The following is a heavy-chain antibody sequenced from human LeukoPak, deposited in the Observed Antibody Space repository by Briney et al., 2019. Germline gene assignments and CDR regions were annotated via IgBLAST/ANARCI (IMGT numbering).Heavy chain of an antibody. Sequence: GGSLRLSCATSGFSFPDHTINWVRQAPGKGLEWVGYITSEPQGGTTKYAASVADRITISRDDSKSIAYLELNSLQTEDSGVYYCTRGRCAACLIDYWGQGTLVTVSS. D-gene: IGHD2-15*01. CDR2: ITSEPQGGTT. CDR1: GFSFPDHT. V-gene: IGHV3-49*04. CDR3: TRGRCAACLIDY. J-gene: IGHJ4*02.